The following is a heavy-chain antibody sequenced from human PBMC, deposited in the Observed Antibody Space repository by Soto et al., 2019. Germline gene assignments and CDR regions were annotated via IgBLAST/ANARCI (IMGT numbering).Heavy chain of an antibody. CDR2: IIPIFGIA. CDR1: GGTFSSYA. J-gene: IGHJ6*02. Sequence: QVQLVQSGAEVKKPGSSVKVSCKASGGTFSSYAISWVRQAPGQGLEWMGGIIPIFGIANYAQKFQGRVTITADKSTSTAYMELSSLRSEDTAVYYCASAPGYCSGGSCYRYYYYGMDVWGQGTTVTVSS. D-gene: IGHD2-15*01. V-gene: IGHV1-69*17. CDR3: ASAPGYCSGGSCYRYYYYGMDV.